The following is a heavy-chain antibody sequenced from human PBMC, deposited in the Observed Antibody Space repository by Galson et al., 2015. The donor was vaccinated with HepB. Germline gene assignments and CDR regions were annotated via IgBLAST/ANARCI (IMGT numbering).Heavy chain of an antibody. J-gene: IGHJ6*03. CDR1: GDSVSSNSAA. CDR2: TYYRSKWYN. CDR3: ARGDSSGWYRDYYYYMDV. V-gene: IGHV6-1*01. D-gene: IGHD6-19*01. Sequence: CAISGDSVSSNSAAWNWIRQSPSRGLEWLGRTYYRSKWYNDYAVSVKSRITINPDTSKNQFSLQLNSVTPEDTAVYYCARGDSSGWYRDYYYYMDVWGKGTTVTVSS.